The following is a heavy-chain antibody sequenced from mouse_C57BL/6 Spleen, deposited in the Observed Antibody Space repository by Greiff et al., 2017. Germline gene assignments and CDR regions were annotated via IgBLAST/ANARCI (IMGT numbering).Heavy chain of an antibody. J-gene: IGHJ3*01. V-gene: IGHV1-39*01. CDR2: INPNYGTT. D-gene: IGHD2-5*01. CDR1: GYSFTDYN. CDR3: ERGGYSNYQAWFAY. Sequence: EVKLMESGPELVKPGASVKISCKASGYSFTDYNMNWVKQSNGKSLEWIGVINPNYGTTSYNQKFKGKATLTVDQSSSTAYMQLNSLTSEDSAVYYCERGGYSNYQAWFAYWGQGTLVTVSA.